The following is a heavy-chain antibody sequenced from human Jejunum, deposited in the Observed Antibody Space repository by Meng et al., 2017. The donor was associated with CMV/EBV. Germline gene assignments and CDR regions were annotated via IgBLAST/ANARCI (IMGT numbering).Heavy chain of an antibody. J-gene: IGHJ4*02. CDR3: ASYVY. CDR2: ISPFGGTM. CDR1: GFRFSDYY. V-gene: IGHV3-11*01. Sequence: SLRLSCETSGFRFSDYYMSWVRQAPGKGLEWLSYISPFGGTMYYADSVKGRFTISRDNAKNSLFLHMNGLTAEDTGVYYCASYVYWGQGTRVTVPQ. D-gene: IGHD3-16*01.